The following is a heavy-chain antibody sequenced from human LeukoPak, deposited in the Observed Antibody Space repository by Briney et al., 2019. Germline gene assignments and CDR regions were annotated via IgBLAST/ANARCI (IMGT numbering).Heavy chain of an antibody. J-gene: IGHJ4*02. D-gene: IGHD6-19*01. CDR2: IYYSGST. Sequence: SETLSLTCTVSGGYISSYYWSWIRQPPGKGLEWIGYIYYSGSTNYNPSLKNRVTISEDTSKNQFALELRSVTAADTAIYYCARGKYSSGWYLDFWGQGTLVTVSS. V-gene: IGHV4-59*01. CDR1: GGYISSYY. CDR3: ARGKYSSGWYLDF.